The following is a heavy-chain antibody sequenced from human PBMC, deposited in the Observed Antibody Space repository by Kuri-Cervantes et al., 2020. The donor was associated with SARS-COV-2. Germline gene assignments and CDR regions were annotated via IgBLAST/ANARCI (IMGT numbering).Heavy chain of an antibody. J-gene: IGHJ6*01. CDR1: GGSFSSYY. V-gene: IGHV3-21*01. CDR2: ISSSSSYI. D-gene: IGHD3-10*01. CDR3: ARDRLRGVIISVRRYYYYGMDV. Sequence: LSLTCNALGGSFSSYYWSWVRQAPGKGLERVSSISSSSSYIYYADSVKGRFTISRDNAKNSLYLQMNSLRAEDTAVYYCARDRLRGVIISVRRYYYYGMDVWGQGTTVTVSS.